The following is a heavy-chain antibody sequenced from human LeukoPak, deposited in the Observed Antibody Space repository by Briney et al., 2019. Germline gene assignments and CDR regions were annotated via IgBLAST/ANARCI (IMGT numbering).Heavy chain of an antibody. V-gene: IGHV4-34*01. D-gene: IGHD5-24*01. J-gene: IGHJ4*02. CDR1: GGSFSGYY. CDR2: INHSGST. Sequence: SETLSLTRAVYGGSFSGYYWSWIRQPPGKGLEWIGEINHSGSTNYNPSLKSRVTISVDTSKNQFSLKLSSVTAADTAVYYCARVIYGYWVDYWGQGTLVTVSS. CDR3: ARVIYGYWVDY.